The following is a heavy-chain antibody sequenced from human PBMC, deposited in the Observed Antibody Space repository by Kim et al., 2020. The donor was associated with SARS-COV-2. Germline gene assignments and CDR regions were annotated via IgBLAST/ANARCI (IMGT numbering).Heavy chain of an antibody. V-gene: IGHV4-34*01. D-gene: IGHD2-2*01. CDR2: INHSGST. J-gene: IGHJ6*03. Sequence: SETLSLTCAVYGGSFSGYYWSWIRQPPGKGLEWIGEINHSGSTNYNPSLKSRVTISVDTSKNQFSLKLSSVTAADTAVYYCARGMPSGLGYYYYMDVWGKGTTVTVSS. CDR3: ARGMPSGLGYYYYMDV. CDR1: GGSFSGYY.